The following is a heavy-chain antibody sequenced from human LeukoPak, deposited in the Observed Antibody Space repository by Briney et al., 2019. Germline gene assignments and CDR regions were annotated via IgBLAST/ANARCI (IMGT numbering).Heavy chain of an antibody. Sequence: GGSLRLSCAASGFSFSSYEMNWVRQAPGKGLEWVSYLSSSGTIKYYADSVKGRFTISRDNSKNTLYLQMNSLRAEDTAVYYCAKIRYFDWLGYFDLWGRGTLVTVSS. CDR1: GFSFSSYE. CDR2: LSSSGTIK. D-gene: IGHD3-9*01. V-gene: IGHV3-23*01. CDR3: AKIRYFDWLGYFDL. J-gene: IGHJ2*01.